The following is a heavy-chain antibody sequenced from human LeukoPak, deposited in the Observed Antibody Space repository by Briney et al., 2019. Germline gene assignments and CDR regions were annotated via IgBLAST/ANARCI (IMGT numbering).Heavy chain of an antibody. CDR2: IYHTGNT. V-gene: IGHV4-30-2*01. CDR1: GASISSGPYS. Sequence: SETLSLTCAVSGASISSGPYSWAWIRQPPGKGLEWIGYIYHTGNTYFNPSLKSRVTISLDKSNNHFSLKLSSVTAADTAVYYCARGVAVAAYYYYGMDVWGQGTTVTVSS. CDR3: ARGVAVAAYYYYGMDV. J-gene: IGHJ6*02. D-gene: IGHD6-19*01.